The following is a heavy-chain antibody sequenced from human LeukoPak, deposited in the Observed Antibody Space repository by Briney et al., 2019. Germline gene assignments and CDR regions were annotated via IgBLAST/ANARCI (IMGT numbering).Heavy chain of an antibody. V-gene: IGHV1-2*06. J-gene: IGHJ4*02. CDR1: GYAFTGYY. CDR2: INPNSGGT. D-gene: IGHD6-13*01. CDR3: ARDSYSSSWYWEDY. Sequence: ASVKVSCKASGYAFTGYYMHWVRQAPGQGLEWMGRINPNSGGTNYAQKFQGRVTMTRDTSISTAYMELSRLRSDDTAVYYRARDSYSSSWYWEDYWGQGTLVTVSS.